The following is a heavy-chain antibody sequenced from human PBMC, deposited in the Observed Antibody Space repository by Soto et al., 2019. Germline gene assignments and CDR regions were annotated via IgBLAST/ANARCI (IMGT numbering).Heavy chain of an antibody. Sequence: QVQLVESGGGVVQPGRSLRLSCAASGFTFSSYGMHWVRQAPGKGLEWVAVISYDGSNKYYADSVKGRFTISRDNSKNTLYLQMNSLRTENTAVYYCARGNGDSFDYWGQXTXV. CDR3: ARGNGDSFDY. D-gene: IGHD4-17*01. J-gene: IGHJ4*02. V-gene: IGHV3-30*03. CDR2: ISYDGSNK. CDR1: GFTFSSYG.